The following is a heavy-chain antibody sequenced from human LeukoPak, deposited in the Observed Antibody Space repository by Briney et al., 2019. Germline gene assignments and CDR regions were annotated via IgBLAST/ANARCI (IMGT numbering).Heavy chain of an antibody. CDR2: MNPNSGNT. J-gene: IGHJ5*02. CDR3: ARGQSLVVVTDWFDP. V-gene: IGHV1-8*01. D-gene: IGHD2-21*02. Sequence: ASVKVSCKASGYTFTSYDINWVRQATGQGLEWMGWMNPNSGNTGYAQKFQGRVTMTRNTSISTAYMELSSLRSDDTAVYYCARGQSLVVVTDWFDPWGQGTLVTVSS. CDR1: GYTFTSYD.